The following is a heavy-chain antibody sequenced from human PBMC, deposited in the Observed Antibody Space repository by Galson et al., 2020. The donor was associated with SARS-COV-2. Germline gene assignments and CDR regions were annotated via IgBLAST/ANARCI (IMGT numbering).Heavy chain of an antibody. CDR1: GGSFSGYY. D-gene: IGHD6-13*01. Sequence: SETLSLTCAVYGGSFSGYYWNWIRQSPGKGLEWIGEINHSGSTNYNPSLKSRVTISVDTSKNQFSLKLSSVTAADTAVYYCARGRDKGGSSWSPGVDYWGQGTLVTVSS. CDR2: INHSGST. CDR3: ARGRDKGGSSWSPGVDY. J-gene: IGHJ4*02. V-gene: IGHV4-34*01.